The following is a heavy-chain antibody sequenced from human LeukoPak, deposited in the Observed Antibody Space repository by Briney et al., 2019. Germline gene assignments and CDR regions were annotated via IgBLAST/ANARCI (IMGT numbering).Heavy chain of an antibody. V-gene: IGHV3-23*01. Sequence: PGGSLRLSCAASGFTFSSYAMSWVRQAPGKGLEWVSAISGSGGSTYYADSVKGRFTISRDNSKNTLYLQMNSLRAEDTAVYYCAKDLWFGEYENRHDAFDIWGQGTMVTVSS. CDR2: ISGSGGST. CDR1: GFTFSSYA. CDR3: AKDLWFGEYENRHDAFDI. D-gene: IGHD3-10*01. J-gene: IGHJ3*02.